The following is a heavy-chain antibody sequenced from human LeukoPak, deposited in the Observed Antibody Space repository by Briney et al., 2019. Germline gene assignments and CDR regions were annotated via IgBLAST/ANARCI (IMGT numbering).Heavy chain of an antibody. CDR1: GFTFSSYG. V-gene: IGHV3-23*01. D-gene: IGHD3-10*01. CDR2: ISGSGGRT. J-gene: IGHJ4*02. Sequence: PGGSLRLSCAASGFTFSSYGMSWVRQAPGKGLEWVSAISGSGGRTYYADSVKGRFTISRDNSKNTLYLQMNSLRVEDTALYYCAKDFFYGSGARSWLIYYFDYWGLGTLVTVSS. CDR3: AKDFFYGSGARSWLIYYFDY.